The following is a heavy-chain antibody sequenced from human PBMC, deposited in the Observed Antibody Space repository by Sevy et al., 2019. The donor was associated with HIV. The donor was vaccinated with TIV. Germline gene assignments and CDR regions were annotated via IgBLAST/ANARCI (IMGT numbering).Heavy chain of an antibody. J-gene: IGHJ6*02. CDR2: IKLDGSEK. V-gene: IGHV3-7*03. Sequence: GGSLRLSCAASGFTFSSYWMSWVRQAPGKGLEWVANIKLDGSEKYYVDSVKGRFTISRDNAKNSLYLQMNSLRAEDTAVYYGARDCSSTSCLWGMDVWGQGTTVTVSS. CDR1: GFTFSSYW. D-gene: IGHD2-2*01. CDR3: ARDCSSTSCLWGMDV.